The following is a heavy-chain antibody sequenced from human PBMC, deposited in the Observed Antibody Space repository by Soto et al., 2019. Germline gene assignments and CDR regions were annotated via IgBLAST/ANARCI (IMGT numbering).Heavy chain of an antibody. CDR2: ISYDGSNK. D-gene: IGHD2-15*01. Sequence: TGGSVKISSAACGFSFSIYAMHWVRQAPGKGLEWVAVISYDGSNKYYADSVKGRFTISRDNSKNTLYLQMNSLRAEDTAVYYCARGHIGYCSGGSCYAYTGGFDYWGQGTLVTVSS. J-gene: IGHJ4*02. CDR1: GFSFSIYA. V-gene: IGHV3-30-3*01. CDR3: ARGHIGYCSGGSCYAYTGGFDY.